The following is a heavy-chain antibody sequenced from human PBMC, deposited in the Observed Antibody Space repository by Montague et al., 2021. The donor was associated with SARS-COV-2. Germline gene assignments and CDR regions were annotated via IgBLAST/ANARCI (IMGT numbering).Heavy chain of an antibody. Sequence: SETLSLTCSVSGYFIGTGYYWGWIRQSPGKGLEWIGSVDYSGLTFYNPSLESRVTISVDTSKKQFSLKVNSVTAADTAVYYCAKDGEALAWGTFDIWGQGTMVTVSS. CDR3: AKDGEALAWGTFDI. CDR2: VDYSGLT. V-gene: IGHV4-38-2*02. D-gene: IGHD3-10*01. CDR1: GYFIGTGYY. J-gene: IGHJ3*02.